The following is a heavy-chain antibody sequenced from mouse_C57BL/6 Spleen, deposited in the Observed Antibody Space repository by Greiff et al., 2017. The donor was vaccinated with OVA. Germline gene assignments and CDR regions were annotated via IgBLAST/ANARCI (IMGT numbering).Heavy chain of an antibody. CDR2: IDPSDSYT. CDR1: GYTFTSYW. D-gene: IGHD2-4*01. Sequence: QVQLQQPGAELVRPGTSVKLSCKASGYTFTSYWMHWVKQRPGQGLEWIGVIDPSDSYTNYNQKFKGKATLTVDTSSSTAYMQLSSLTSEDSAVYYCARGGDYDPYAMDYWGQGTSVTVSS. CDR3: ARGGDYDPYAMDY. V-gene: IGHV1-59*01. J-gene: IGHJ4*01.